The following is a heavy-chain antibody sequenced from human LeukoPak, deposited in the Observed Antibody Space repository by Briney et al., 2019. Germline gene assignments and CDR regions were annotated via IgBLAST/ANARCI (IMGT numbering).Heavy chain of an antibody. Sequence: GGSLRLSCEASGFTFSSYWMHWVRQAPGKGLEWVSSISSSSSYIYYADSVKGRFTISRDNAKNSLYLQMNSLRAEDTAVYYCAGRSGSYSPFDIWGQGTMVTVSS. CDR1: GFTFSSYW. J-gene: IGHJ3*02. CDR3: AGRSGSYSPFDI. D-gene: IGHD1-26*01. V-gene: IGHV3-21*01. CDR2: ISSSSSYI.